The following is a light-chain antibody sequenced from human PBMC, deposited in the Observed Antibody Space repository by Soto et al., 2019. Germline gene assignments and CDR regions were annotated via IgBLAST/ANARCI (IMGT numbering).Light chain of an antibody. V-gene: IGKV4-1*01. Sequence: IVMTKSPDSLAVSLGERATINCKSSQSVLYNSNNKNYLAWYQHKPGQPPKLLIYWASTRESGVPDRFSGSGSGTEFTLTISSLQSEDFAVYYCQQYNNWPPWTFGQGTKVDIK. CDR2: WAS. CDR1: QSVLYNSNNKNY. J-gene: IGKJ1*01. CDR3: QQYNNWPPWT.